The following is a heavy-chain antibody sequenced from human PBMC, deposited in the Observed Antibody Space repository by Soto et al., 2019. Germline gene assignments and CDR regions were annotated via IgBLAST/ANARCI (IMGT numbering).Heavy chain of an antibody. CDR1: GGSISSYY. Sequence: SETLSLTCTVSGGSISSYYWSWIRQPPGKGLEWIGYIYYSGSTNYNPSLKSRVTISVDTSKNQFSLKLSSVTAADTAVYYCAGTRPDIAVAGTDYWGQGTLVTVSS. D-gene: IGHD6-19*01. CDR3: AGTRPDIAVAGTDY. CDR2: IYYSGST. J-gene: IGHJ4*02. V-gene: IGHV4-59*08.